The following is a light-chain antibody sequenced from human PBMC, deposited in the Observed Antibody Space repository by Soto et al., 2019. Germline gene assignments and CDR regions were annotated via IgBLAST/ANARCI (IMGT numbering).Light chain of an antibody. Sequence: EIVLTQSPGNLSLSPGERATLSCRASQSVSSSYLAWYQQKPGQAPRLLIYGASSRATGIPDRFSGSGSGTDVTLTISRLEPEDFAVYYCQQYGSSHPWTFGQGTKVEIK. V-gene: IGKV3-20*01. CDR3: QQYGSSHPWT. CDR2: GAS. J-gene: IGKJ1*01. CDR1: QSVSSSY.